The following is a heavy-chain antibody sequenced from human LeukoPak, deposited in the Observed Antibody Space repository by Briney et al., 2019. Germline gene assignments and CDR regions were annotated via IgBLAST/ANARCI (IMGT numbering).Heavy chain of an antibody. J-gene: IGHJ6*02. D-gene: IGHD2-2*01. Sequence: ASVKVSCKASGYTFTSYGISWVRQAPGQGLEWMGWISAYNGNTNYAQKLQGRVTMTTDTSTSTAYTELRSLRSDDTAVYYCARVLGYCSSTSCYGTDYYYYGMDVLGQGTTVTVSS. CDR1: GYTFTSYG. CDR2: ISAYNGNT. CDR3: ARVLGYCSSTSCYGTDYYYYGMDV. V-gene: IGHV1-18*01.